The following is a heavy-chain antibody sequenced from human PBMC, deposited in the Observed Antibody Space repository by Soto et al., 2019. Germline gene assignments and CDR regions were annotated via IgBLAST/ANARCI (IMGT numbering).Heavy chain of an antibody. D-gene: IGHD1-26*01. Sequence: EVQLVESGGGVVQPGWSLRLSCTASGFTFNTHWMHWVRQAPGKGLVWVSSIYFDGITTNYADSVKGRLTDSRDNAKNTVYLHVNTLRDEDTAVYYCARGGAMGVDYWGQGTLVTVSS. CDR3: ARGGAMGVDY. J-gene: IGHJ4*02. CDR2: IYFDGITT. V-gene: IGHV3-74*01. CDR1: GFTFNTHW.